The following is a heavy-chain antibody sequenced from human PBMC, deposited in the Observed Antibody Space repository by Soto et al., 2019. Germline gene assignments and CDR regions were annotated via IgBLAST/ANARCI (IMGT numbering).Heavy chain of an antibody. Sequence: QVQLQASGPGLVKPSETLFLTSTVSGGSINNYKWSWIRQPPGKEPEWIGHVSYSGNTNYNPSLKSRVTISVDTAKNLFSLRLNSVTAADTALYYCAGGPNPYNFDYWGQGTLVTVSS. CDR3: AGGPNPYNFDY. CDR2: VSYSGNT. J-gene: IGHJ4*02. V-gene: IGHV4-59*01. D-gene: IGHD1-1*01. CDR1: GGSINNYK.